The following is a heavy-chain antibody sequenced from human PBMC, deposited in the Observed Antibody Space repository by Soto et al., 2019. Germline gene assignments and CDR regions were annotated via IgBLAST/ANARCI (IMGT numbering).Heavy chain of an antibody. D-gene: IGHD6-13*01. V-gene: IGHV1-2*04. CDR3: ARGTSPTAAGEHIDY. CDR2: INPNSGGT. Sequence: ASVKVSCKASGYTFTGYYMHWVRQAPGQGLEWMGWINPNSGGTNYAQKFQGWVTMTRDTSISTAYMELSRLRSDDTAVYYCARGTSPTAAGEHIDYWGQGTLVTVS. CDR1: GYTFTGYY. J-gene: IGHJ4*02.